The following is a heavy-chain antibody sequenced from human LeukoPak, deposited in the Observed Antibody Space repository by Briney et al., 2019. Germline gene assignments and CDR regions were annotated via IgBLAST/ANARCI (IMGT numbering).Heavy chain of an antibody. CDR2: IYHSGST. D-gene: IGHD2-2*01. J-gene: IGHJ6*02. Sequence: SGTLSLTCAVSGGSISSSNWWSWVRQPPGKGLEWIGEIYHSGSTNYNPSLKSRVTISVDKSKNQFSLKLSSVTAADTAVYYCARDRRRAVPAAKVYYYYYGMDVWGQGTTVTVSS. CDR3: ARDRRRAVPAAKVYYYYYGMDV. CDR1: GGSISSSNW. V-gene: IGHV4-4*02.